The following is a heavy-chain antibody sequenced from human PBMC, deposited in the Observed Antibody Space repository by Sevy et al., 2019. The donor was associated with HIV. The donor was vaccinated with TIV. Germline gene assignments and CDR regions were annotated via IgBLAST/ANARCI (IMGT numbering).Heavy chain of an antibody. V-gene: IGHV3-23*01. Sequence: GGSLRLSCAASEFTFSSYGMSWVRQAPGRGLEWVSGISASGGSTYYADSVKGRFTISRDNSKNTVYLQMNSLRAEDTAVYYCAKEGGSGWYGDWGQRTLVTVSS. CDR2: ISASGGST. D-gene: IGHD6-19*01. CDR3: AKEGGSGWYGD. J-gene: IGHJ4*02. CDR1: EFTFSSYG.